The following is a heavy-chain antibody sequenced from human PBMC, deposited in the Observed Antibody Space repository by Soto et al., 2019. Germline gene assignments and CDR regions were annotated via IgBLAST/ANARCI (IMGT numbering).Heavy chain of an antibody. V-gene: IGHV4-4*02. CDR3: ARIGSYSSSWYRLGWFDP. CDR1: GGSISSSNW. J-gene: IGHJ5*02. Sequence: SETLSLTCAVSGGSISSSNWWSWVRQPPGKGLEWIGEIYHSGSTNYNPSLKSRVTISVDKSKNQFSLKLSSVTAADTAVYYCARIGSYSSSWYRLGWFDPWGQGTLVT. D-gene: IGHD6-13*01. CDR2: IYHSGST.